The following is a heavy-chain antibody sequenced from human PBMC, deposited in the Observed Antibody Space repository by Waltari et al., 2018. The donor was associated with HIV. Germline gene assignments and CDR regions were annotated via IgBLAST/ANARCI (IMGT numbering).Heavy chain of an antibody. V-gene: IGHV3-49*03. Sequence: EVQLVESGGGLVQPGRSLRLSCTASGFTFGDYAMSWFRQAPGKGLSGLGFMRNKAYGGTKEYAASVKGKFTISRDESKSTAYLQMNSLKTEDTAVYYCTSPDSLTGYSYWYFDLWGRGTLVTVSS. CDR1: GFTFGDYA. J-gene: IGHJ2*01. CDR2: MRNKAYGGTK. CDR3: TSPDSLTGYSYWYFDL. D-gene: IGHD3-9*01.